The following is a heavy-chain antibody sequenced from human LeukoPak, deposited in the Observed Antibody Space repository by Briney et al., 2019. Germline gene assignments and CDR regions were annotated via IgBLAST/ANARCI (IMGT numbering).Heavy chain of an antibody. CDR1: GYTFTSYD. CDR2: INPSGGST. Sequence: GASVKVSCKASGYTFTSYDINWVRQAPGQGLEWMGIINPSGGSTSYAQKFQGRVTMTRDTSTSTVYMELSSLRSEDTAVYYCARDLWGRQLSGIGRATNYYYYYGMDVWGQGTTVTVSS. J-gene: IGHJ6*02. V-gene: IGHV1-46*01. CDR3: ARDLWGRQLSGIGRATNYYYYYGMDV. D-gene: IGHD1-26*01.